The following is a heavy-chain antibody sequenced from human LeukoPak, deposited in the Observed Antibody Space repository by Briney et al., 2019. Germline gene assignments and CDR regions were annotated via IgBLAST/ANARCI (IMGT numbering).Heavy chain of an antibody. D-gene: IGHD3-10*01. Sequence: ASVKVSCKASGYTFTSYYMHWVRQAPGQGLEWMGIINPSGGSTSYAQKFQGRVTITRNTSISTAYMELSSLRSEDTAVYYCARGPQVRGVLSLYYYYYMDVWGKGTTVTVSS. CDR2: INPSGGST. CDR3: ARGPQVRGVLSLYYYYYMDV. CDR1: GYTFTSYY. V-gene: IGHV1-46*01. J-gene: IGHJ6*03.